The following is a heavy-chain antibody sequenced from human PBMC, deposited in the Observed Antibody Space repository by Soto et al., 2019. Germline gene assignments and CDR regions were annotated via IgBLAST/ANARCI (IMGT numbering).Heavy chain of an antibody. CDR1: GGSFSSYS. D-gene: IGHD3-9*01. Sequence: ASVKVSCKASGGSFSSYSISWLRQAPGQGLEWMGGIIPIFGKANYAQKFQGRVTITADESTSTAYMELSSLRSEDTAVYYCARHNFETTYWFAPWGQGTLVTVSS. CDR3: ARHNFETTYWFAP. CDR2: IIPIFGKA. V-gene: IGHV1-69*13. J-gene: IGHJ5*02.